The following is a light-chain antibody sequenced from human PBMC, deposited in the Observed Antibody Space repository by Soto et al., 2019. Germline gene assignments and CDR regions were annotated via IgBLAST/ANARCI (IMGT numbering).Light chain of an antibody. CDR3: NSDTTSIALYV. CDR1: SSDIGGYDH. Sequence: QSALTQPASVSGSPGQSITISCTGTSSDIGGYDHVSWYQQHPGKAPKLMIYDVSVRPSGVSDRFSGSKSANTASLTISGLQADDAADYYCNSDTTSIALYVFGPGTKVTVL. CDR2: DVS. V-gene: IGLV2-14*01. J-gene: IGLJ1*01.